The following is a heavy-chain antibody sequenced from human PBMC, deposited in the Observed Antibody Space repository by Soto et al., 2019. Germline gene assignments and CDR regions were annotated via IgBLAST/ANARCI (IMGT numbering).Heavy chain of an antibody. J-gene: IGHJ4*02. CDR1: GFTFSSYA. Sequence: EVQLLESGGGLVQPGGSLRLSCAASGFTFSSYAMSWVRQAPGKGLEWVSAISGSGGSTYYADSVKGRFPISRDNSKNTLYLQMNSLRAEDTAVYYCAKDRDHYYDSSGPQFDYWGQGTLVTVSS. CDR3: AKDRDHYYDSSGPQFDY. D-gene: IGHD3-22*01. V-gene: IGHV3-23*01. CDR2: ISGSGGST.